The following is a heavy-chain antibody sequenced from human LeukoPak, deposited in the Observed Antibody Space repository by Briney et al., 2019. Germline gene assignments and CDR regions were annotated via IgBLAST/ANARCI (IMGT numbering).Heavy chain of an antibody. Sequence: PGGSLRLSCAPSGFTFSSYGMHWVRQAPGKGLEWVAVASYDGSDTYYPDSVKGRFTISRDNSKNTLYLQINSLRAEDTAVYYCAKDRWIRRISLAGQDYWGQGTLFTVSS. D-gene: IGHD6-19*01. V-gene: IGHV3-30*18. J-gene: IGHJ4*02. CDR1: GFTFSSYG. CDR2: ASYDGSDT. CDR3: AKDRWIRRISLAGQDY.